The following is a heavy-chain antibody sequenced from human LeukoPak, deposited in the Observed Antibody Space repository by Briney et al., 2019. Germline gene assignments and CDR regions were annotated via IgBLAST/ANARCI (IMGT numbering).Heavy chain of an antibody. V-gene: IGHV3-48*03. D-gene: IGHD6-25*01. CDR2: ISSSGSTR. CDR1: GFTFSTYE. Sequence: GGSLRLSCAASGFTFSTYEMNWVRQAPGKGLEWISYISSSGSTRYYADSVMGRFTISRDNAENSLFLQMNSLKVDDTAVYYCTRDRYSSGPVCAFDIWGQGTMLTVSS. CDR3: TRDRYSSGPVCAFDI. J-gene: IGHJ3*02.